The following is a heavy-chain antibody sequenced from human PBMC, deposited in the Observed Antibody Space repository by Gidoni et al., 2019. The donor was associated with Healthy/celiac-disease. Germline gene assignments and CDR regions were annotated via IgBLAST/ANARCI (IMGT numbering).Heavy chain of an antibody. CDR2: IYHSGST. D-gene: IGHD3-22*01. CDR3: ARWTGLYDSSGYYYEDY. V-gene: IGHV4-38-2*01. CDR1: GYSISSGYY. Sequence: QVQLQESGPGLVKPSETLSLTCACSGYSISSGYYWGWIRQPPGKGLEWLGSIYHSGSTYYNPSLKSRVTISVDTSKNQFSLKLSSVTAADTAVYYCARWTGLYDSSGYYYEDYWGQGTLVTVSS. J-gene: IGHJ4*02.